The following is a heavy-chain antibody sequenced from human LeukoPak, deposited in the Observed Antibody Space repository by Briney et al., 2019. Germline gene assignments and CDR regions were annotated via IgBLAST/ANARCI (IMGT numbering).Heavy chain of an antibody. D-gene: IGHD1-1*01. CDR3: ARQWKY. Sequence: SETLSLTCSVSGGSISSSSYYWGWIRQPPGKGLEWIASIYYSGSTYYNPSLKSRVSISEDTSKNQFSLQLSSVSAADTAVYYCARQWKYWGQGTLVTVSS. V-gene: IGHV4-39*01. J-gene: IGHJ4*02. CDR2: IYYSGST. CDR1: GGSISSSSYY.